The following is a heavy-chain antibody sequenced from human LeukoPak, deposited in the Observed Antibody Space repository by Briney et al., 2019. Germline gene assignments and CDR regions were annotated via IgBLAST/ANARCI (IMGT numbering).Heavy chain of an antibody. CDR1: GGSFSGYY. Sequence: SETLSLTCAVYGGSFSGYYWSWIRQPAGKGLEWIGRIYTSESTNYNPSLKSRVTLSVDTSKNQISLTLTSVTAADTAVYYCARDRLPRGAGAWFDPWGQGTLVTVSS. J-gene: IGHJ5*02. D-gene: IGHD3-10*01. CDR3: ARDRLPRGAGAWFDP. V-gene: IGHV4-4*07. CDR2: IYTSEST.